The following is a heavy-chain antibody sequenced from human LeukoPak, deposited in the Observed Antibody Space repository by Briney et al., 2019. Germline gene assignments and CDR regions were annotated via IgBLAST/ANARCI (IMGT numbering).Heavy chain of an antibody. D-gene: IGHD6-19*01. CDR2: ISGSGGST. CDR1: GFTFSSYA. V-gene: IGHV3-23*01. J-gene: IGHJ6*02. Sequence: GSLRLSCAASGFTFSSYAMSWVRQAPGKGLEWVSAISGSGGSTYYADSVKGRFTISRDNSKNTLYLQMNSLRAEDTAVYYCAKGDSSGWTSFDYYGMDVWGQGTTVTVSS. CDR3: AKGDSSGWTSFDYYGMDV.